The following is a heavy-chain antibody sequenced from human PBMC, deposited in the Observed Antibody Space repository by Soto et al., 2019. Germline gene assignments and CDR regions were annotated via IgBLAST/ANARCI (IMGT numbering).Heavy chain of an antibody. D-gene: IGHD1-26*01. Sequence: PSETLSLTCTVSGGSISSGGYYWSWIRQHPGKGLEWIGYIYYSGSTYYNPSLKSRVTISVDTSKNQFSLKLSSVTAADTAVYYCAKAAPTTNLWFDPWGQGTLVTVSS. CDR3: AKAAPTTNLWFDP. J-gene: IGHJ5*02. CDR1: GGSISSGGYY. CDR2: IYYSGST. V-gene: IGHV4-31*03.